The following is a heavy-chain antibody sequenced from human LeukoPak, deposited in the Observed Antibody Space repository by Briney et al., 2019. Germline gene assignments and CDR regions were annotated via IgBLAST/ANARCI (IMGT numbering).Heavy chain of an antibody. CDR2: IIPIFGTA. D-gene: IGHD3-9*01. CDR1: GGTFSSYA. CDR3: AGQPPRSDILTGRNQYNWFDP. J-gene: IGHJ5*02. Sequence: ASVKVSCKASGGTFSSYAISWVRQAPGQGLEWMGGIIPIFGTANYAQKFQGRVTITADESTSTAYMELSSLRSEDTAVYYCAGQPPRSDILTGRNQYNWFDPWGQGTLVTVSS. V-gene: IGHV1-69*13.